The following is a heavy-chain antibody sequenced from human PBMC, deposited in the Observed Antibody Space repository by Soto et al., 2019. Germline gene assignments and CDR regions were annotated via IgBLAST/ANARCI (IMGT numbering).Heavy chain of an antibody. CDR2: INAGNGNT. CDR3: ARETGDYYYYYMDV. Sequence: ASVKVSCKASGYTFTSYAMHWVRQAPGQRLEWMGWINAGNGNTKYSQKFQGRVTITRDTSASTAYMELSSLRSEDTAVYYCARETGDYYYYYMDVWGKGTTVTVSS. V-gene: IGHV1-3*01. D-gene: IGHD7-27*01. CDR1: GYTFTSYA. J-gene: IGHJ6*03.